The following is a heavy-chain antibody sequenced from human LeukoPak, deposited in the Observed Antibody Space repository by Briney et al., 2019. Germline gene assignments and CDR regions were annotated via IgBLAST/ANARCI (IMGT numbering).Heavy chain of an antibody. D-gene: IGHD3-22*01. Sequence: SVKVSCKASGGTFSSYAISWVRQAPGQGLDWMGGIIPIFGTANYAQKFQGRVTITADESTSTAYMDLSSLRSEDTAVYYCARDYYYDTSGHRSGYFDLWGRGTLVTVSS. CDR3: ARDYYYDTSGHRSGYFDL. V-gene: IGHV1-69*13. CDR2: IIPIFGTA. CDR1: GGTFSSYA. J-gene: IGHJ2*01.